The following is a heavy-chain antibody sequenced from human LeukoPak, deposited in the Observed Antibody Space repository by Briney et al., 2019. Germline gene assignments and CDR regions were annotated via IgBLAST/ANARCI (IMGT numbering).Heavy chain of an antibody. J-gene: IGHJ5*02. CDR1: GGSINSYY. Sequence: SETLSLTCTVSGGSINSYYWNWIRQSPGKGLEWIGHIYFSGSTNYNPSLKSRVTISVDRSKNQFSLELTSVTAADTAVYYCVRGTLKNWFDPWGQGTLVTVSS. CDR3: VRGTLKNWFDP. CDR2: IYFSGST. V-gene: IGHV4-59*12.